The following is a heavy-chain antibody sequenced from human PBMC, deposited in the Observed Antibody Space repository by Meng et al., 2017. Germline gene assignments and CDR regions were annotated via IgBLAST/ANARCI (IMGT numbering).Heavy chain of an antibody. D-gene: IGHD1-20*01. CDR2: INHSGST. J-gene: IGHJ5*02. V-gene: IGHV4-34*01. CDR3: ARDYHNWNPKINWFDP. CDR1: GGSFIGYY. Sequence: VQVHQRGAGLLKPPSTLSLTCVVYGGSFIGYYWSWIRQPPGKGLEWIGEINHSGSTNYNPSLKSRVTISVDTSKNQFSLKLSSVTAADTAVYYCARDYHNWNPKINWFDPWGQGTLVTVSS.